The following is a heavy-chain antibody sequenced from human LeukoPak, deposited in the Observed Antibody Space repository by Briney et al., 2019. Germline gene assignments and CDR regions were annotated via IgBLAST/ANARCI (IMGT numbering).Heavy chain of an antibody. CDR3: ARGGVNPVDH. CDR2: MNEYSTTI. D-gene: IGHD1-14*01. CDR1: GFPFNSFW. V-gene: IGHV3-74*01. J-gene: IGHJ4*02. Sequence: GGSLRLSCAASGFPFNSFWMHWVRQAPGKGLVWVSDMNEYSTTIRYADSMKGRFTISRDNAKSILYLQMNNLRAEDTAMYFCARGGVNPVDHWGQGTLVTVSS.